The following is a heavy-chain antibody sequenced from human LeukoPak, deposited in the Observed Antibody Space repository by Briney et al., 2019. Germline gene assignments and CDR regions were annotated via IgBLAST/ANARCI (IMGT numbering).Heavy chain of an antibody. CDR1: GGSISSGSYY. Sequence: PSETLSLTCTVSGGSISSGSYYWNWIRQPAGKGLEWIGRIYASGITNYHPSRKSRVSISVDTSKNQFSLRLSSVTAADTAVYYCASGADSSNYFLYYWGQGILVTVSS. CDR3: ASGADSSNYFLYY. V-gene: IGHV4-61*02. CDR2: IYASGIT. J-gene: IGHJ4*02. D-gene: IGHD3-22*01.